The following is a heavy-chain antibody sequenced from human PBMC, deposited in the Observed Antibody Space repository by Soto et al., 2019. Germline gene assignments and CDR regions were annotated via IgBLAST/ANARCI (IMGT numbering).Heavy chain of an antibody. CDR3: ARDRGGYYDSSGYYYFDY. V-gene: IGHV4-30-4*01. J-gene: IGHJ4*02. CDR1: GGSISSGDYY. D-gene: IGHD3-22*01. CDR2: IYYSGST. Sequence: SETLSLTCTVSGGSISSGDYYWSWIRQPPGKGLEWIGYIYYSGSTYYNPSLKSRVTISVDTSKNQFSLKLSSVNAADTAVYYCARDRGGYYDSSGYYYFDYWGQGTLVTVSS.